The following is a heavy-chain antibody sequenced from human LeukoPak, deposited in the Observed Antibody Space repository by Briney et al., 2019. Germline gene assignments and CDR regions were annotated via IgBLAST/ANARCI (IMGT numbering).Heavy chain of an antibody. J-gene: IGHJ4*02. V-gene: IGHV3-9*01. CDR1: GFTFDDYA. D-gene: IGHD6-6*01. CDR3: AKGSIGLDY. Sequence: SLRLSCAASGFTFDDYAMHWVRQAPGKGLEWVSGISWNSGSIGYADSVKGRFTISRDNAKNSLYLQMNSLRAEDTALYYCAKGSIGLDYWGQGTLVTVSS. CDR2: ISWNSGSI.